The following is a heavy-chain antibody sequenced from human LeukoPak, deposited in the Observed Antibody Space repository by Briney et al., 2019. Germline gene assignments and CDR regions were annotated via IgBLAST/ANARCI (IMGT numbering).Heavy chain of an antibody. V-gene: IGHV4-39*01. CDR2: IYYSGST. D-gene: IGHD3-9*01. J-gene: IGHJ6*03. CDR1: GGSISSSSYY. Sequence: SETLSLTCTVSGGSISSSSYYWGWIRQPPGKGLEWIGTIYYSGSTYYNPSLKSRVTISVDTSNNQFSLKLSSVTAADTAVYYCARKPILYDILTGYYYYYMDVWGKGTTVTISS. CDR3: ARKPILYDILTGYYYYYMDV.